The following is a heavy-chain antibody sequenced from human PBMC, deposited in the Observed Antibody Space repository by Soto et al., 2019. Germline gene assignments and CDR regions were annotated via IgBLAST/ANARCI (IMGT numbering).Heavy chain of an antibody. J-gene: IGHJ6*03. CDR1: GGSISSYY. Sequence: PSETLSLTCTVSGGSISSYYLSWIRQPPGKGLEWIGYIYYSGSTNYNPSLKSRVTISVDTSKNQFSLKLSSVTAADTAVYYCARHSSGWYEDYYYYMDVWGKGTTVTVSS. CDR3: ARHSSGWYEDYYYYMDV. V-gene: IGHV4-59*08. D-gene: IGHD6-19*01. CDR2: IYYSGST.